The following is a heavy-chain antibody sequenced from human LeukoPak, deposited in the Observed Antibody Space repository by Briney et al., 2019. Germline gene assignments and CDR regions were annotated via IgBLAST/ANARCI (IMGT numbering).Heavy chain of an antibody. Sequence: PSETLSLTCTVSGGSISSGGYFWSWIRQPPGKGLEWIGEISHSGSTTYNPSFRSRVTISGDTSKKQFSLKLSSVTAADTAVYYCVTYYYGSSAPKRNYWGQGILVTVSS. D-gene: IGHD3-22*01. CDR3: VTYYYGSSAPKRNY. CDR1: GGSISSGGYF. J-gene: IGHJ4*02. CDR2: ISHSGST. V-gene: IGHV4-39*07.